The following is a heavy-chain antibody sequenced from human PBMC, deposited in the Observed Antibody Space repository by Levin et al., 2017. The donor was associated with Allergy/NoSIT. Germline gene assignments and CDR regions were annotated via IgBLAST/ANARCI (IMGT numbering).Heavy chain of an antibody. CDR2: TYYRSKWYN. CDR1: GDSVSSNSAA. D-gene: IGHD2-15*01. J-gene: IGHJ4*02. CDR3: AKSVRVAAKYYFDY. V-gene: IGHV6-1*01. Sequence: SQTLSLTCAISGDSVSSNSAAWNWIRQSPSRGLEWLGRTYYRSKWYNDYAVSVKSRITINPDTSKNQFYLQLNSVTPEDTAVYYCAKSVRVAAKYYFDYWGQGTLVTVSS.